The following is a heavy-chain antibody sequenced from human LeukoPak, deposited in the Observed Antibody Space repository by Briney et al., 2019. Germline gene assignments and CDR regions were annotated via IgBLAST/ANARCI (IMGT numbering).Heavy chain of an antibody. D-gene: IGHD3-16*01. CDR3: ARKAGYIYGYVLTVDGENWFDP. V-gene: IGHV5-51*01. CDR2: IYPGDSDT. Sequence: GESLKISCKGSGYRFTNYWIGWVRQMPGKGLEWMGIIYPGDSDTRYSPSFQGQVTISVDKSMSTAYLQWSSLKASDTAMYYCARKAGYIYGYVLTVDGENWFDPWGQGTLVTVSS. J-gene: IGHJ5*02. CDR1: GYRFTNYW.